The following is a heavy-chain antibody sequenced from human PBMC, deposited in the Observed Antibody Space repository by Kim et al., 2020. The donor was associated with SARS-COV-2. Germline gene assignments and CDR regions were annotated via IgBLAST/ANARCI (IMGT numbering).Heavy chain of an antibody. D-gene: IGHD3-10*01. CDR3: ASVISVSAICN. CDR1: GGSINTGDNF. CDR2: IYYSGST. Sequence: SETLSLTCTVSGGSINTGDNFWIWIRQPPGKGLEWIGYIYYSGSTYYNSSIKSRIAISLDTTKNQFSLKLSSVTAADTAFYYLASVISVSAICNWGQGTT. J-gene: IGHJ6*02. V-gene: IGHV4-30-4*08.